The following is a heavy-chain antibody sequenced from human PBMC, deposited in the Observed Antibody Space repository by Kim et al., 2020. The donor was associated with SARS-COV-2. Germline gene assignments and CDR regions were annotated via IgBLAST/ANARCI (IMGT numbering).Heavy chain of an antibody. Sequence: TDGMTSYIDSVKGRFTISRDKSKNTMYLQMNNVRGEDTARYFCARGVAYWGRGTLVTVSP. J-gene: IGHJ4*02. CDR3: ARGVAY. D-gene: IGHD5-12*01. CDR2: TDGMT. V-gene: IGHV3-23*01.